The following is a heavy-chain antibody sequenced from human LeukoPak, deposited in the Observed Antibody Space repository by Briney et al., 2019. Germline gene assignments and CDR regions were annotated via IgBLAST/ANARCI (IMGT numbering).Heavy chain of an antibody. CDR3: ARERWLQLWYFDY. J-gene: IGHJ4*02. CDR1: GFSFSNDW. Sequence: PGGSLRLSCAASGFSFSNDWMSWVRQAPGKGLECVANIKQDGSEKYYVDSVKGRFTISRDNARNSLYLQMNSLRAEDTAMYYCARERWLQLWYFDYWGQGTLVTVSS. D-gene: IGHD5-24*01. V-gene: IGHV3-7*04. CDR2: IKQDGSEK.